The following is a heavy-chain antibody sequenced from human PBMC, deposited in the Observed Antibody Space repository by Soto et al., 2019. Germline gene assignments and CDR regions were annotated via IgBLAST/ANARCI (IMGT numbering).Heavy chain of an antibody. CDR2: IIPIFGTA. CDR3: AKDIVVVPAAMLGAFDI. J-gene: IGHJ3*02. V-gene: IGHV1-69*01. Sequence: QVQLVQSGAEVKKPGSSVKVSCKASGGTFSSYAISWVRQAPGQGLEWMGGIIPIFGTANYAQKFQGRVTITADESTSTAYMELSSLSSEDTAVYYCAKDIVVVPAAMLGAFDIWGQGTMVTVSS. D-gene: IGHD2-2*01. CDR1: GGTFSSYA.